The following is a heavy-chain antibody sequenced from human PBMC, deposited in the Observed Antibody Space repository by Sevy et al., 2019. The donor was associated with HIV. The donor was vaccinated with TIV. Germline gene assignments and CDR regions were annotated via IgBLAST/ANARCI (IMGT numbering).Heavy chain of an antibody. V-gene: IGHV3-23*01. CDR3: AKDRMSGRGYGSVSNWFDP. CDR2: ISGSGGST. Sequence: GGSLRLSCAASGFTFSSYAMSWVRRAPGKGLEWVSAISGSGGSTYYADSVKGRFTISRDNSKNTLYLQMNSLRAEDTAVYYCAKDRMSGRGYGSVSNWFDPWGQGTLVTVSS. J-gene: IGHJ5*02. D-gene: IGHD3-10*01. CDR1: GFTFSSYA.